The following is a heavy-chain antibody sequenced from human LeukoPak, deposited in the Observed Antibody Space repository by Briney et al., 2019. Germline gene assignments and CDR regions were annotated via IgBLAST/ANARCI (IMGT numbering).Heavy chain of an antibody. CDR1: GYTFTSYG. V-gene: IGHV1-18*04. D-gene: IGHD3-10*01. J-gene: IGHJ4*02. CDR2: ISAYNGNT. CDR3: ARGPAGGYYGSGSYFDY. Sequence: APVKVSCTASGYTFTSYGISWVRQAPGQGLEWMGWISAYNGNTNYAQKLQGRVTMTTDTSTSTAYMELRSLRSDDTAVYYCARGPAGGYYGSGSYFDYWGQGTLVTVSS.